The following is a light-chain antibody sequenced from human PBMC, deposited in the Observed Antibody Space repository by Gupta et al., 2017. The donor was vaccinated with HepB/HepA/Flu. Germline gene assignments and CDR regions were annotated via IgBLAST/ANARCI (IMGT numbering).Light chain of an antibody. J-gene: IGKJ4*01. Sequence: EIVLTNSPATLYLSPGERATLGCGDSQSVRKSYFDWYQQRPGLAPRLLIYDESKRATGIPVRFSGSGSGTDCTLTISRLEPEDFAVYHCQQYGSSPLTVGGGTKVEIK. CDR1: QSVRKSY. CDR2: DES. CDR3: QQYGSSPLT. V-gene: IGKV3D-20*01.